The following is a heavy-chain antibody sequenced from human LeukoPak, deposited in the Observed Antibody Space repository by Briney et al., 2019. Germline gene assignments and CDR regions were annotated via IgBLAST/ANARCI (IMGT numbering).Heavy chain of an antibody. D-gene: IGHD4-11*01. CDR3: ARGLQYDAYYYYYYMDV. J-gene: IGHJ6*03. V-gene: IGHV4-61*02. CDR1: GGSISSGSYY. Sequence: PSETLSLTCTVSGGSISSGSYYWSWIRQPAGKGLEWIGRIYTSGSTNYNPSLKSRVTISVDTSKNQLSQKLSSVTAADTAVYYCARGLQYDAYYYYYYMDVWGKGTTVTVSS. CDR2: IYTSGST.